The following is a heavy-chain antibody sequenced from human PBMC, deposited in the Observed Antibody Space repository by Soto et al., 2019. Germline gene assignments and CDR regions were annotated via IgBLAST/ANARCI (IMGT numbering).Heavy chain of an antibody. CDR1: GFSLSTRGMG. V-gene: IGHV2-70*11. CDR3: ARMALYDSGGYYLFYFDY. CDR2: TDWDDDK. J-gene: IGHJ4*02. D-gene: IGHD3-22*01. Sequence: SGPTLVNPTQTLTLTCTFSGFSLSTRGMGVSWIRQPPGKALEWLARTDWDDDKYYSTSLKTRLTISKDTSKNQVVLTMTNLDPVDTATYYCARMALYDSGGYYLFYFDYWGPGALVTVSS.